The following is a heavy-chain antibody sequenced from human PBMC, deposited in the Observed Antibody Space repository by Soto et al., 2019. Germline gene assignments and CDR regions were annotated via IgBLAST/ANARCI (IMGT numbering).Heavy chain of an antibody. Sequence: GESLKISCKGSGYSFTSYWIGWVRQMPGKGLEWMGIIYPGDSDTRYSPSFQGQVTISADKSISTAYLQWSSLEASDTAMYYCARHGLGYCSGGSCYSYYYYGMDVWGQGTTVTVSS. CDR3: ARHGLGYCSGGSCYSYYYYGMDV. D-gene: IGHD2-15*01. J-gene: IGHJ6*02. CDR2: IYPGDSDT. CDR1: GYSFTSYW. V-gene: IGHV5-51*01.